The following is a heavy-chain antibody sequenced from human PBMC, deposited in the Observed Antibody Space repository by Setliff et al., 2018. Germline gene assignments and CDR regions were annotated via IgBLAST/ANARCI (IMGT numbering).Heavy chain of an antibody. V-gene: IGHV4-4*02. CDR1: GGSISSSNW. J-gene: IGHJ4*02. CDR3: ARDGEYDYGDYVRFDY. CDR2: IYHSGST. D-gene: IGHD4-17*01. Sequence: KPSETLSLTCAVSGGSISSSNWWSWVRQPPGKGLEWIGEIYHSGSTNYNPSLKSRVTISVDKSKNQFSLKLSSVTAADTAVYYCARDGEYDYGDYVRFDYWGQGTLVTVSS.